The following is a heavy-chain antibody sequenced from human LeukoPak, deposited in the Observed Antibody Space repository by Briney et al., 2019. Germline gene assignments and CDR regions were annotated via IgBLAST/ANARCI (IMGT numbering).Heavy chain of an antibody. Sequence: GGSLRLSCAASGFTFSSYWLSWVRQAPGKGLEWVANIKQDGSEKYYVDSVKGRFTISRDNAKNSLYLQMNSLRAEDTAVYYCARYLLYSGYDSFDYWGQGTLVTVSS. J-gene: IGHJ4*02. V-gene: IGHV3-7*03. CDR2: IKQDGSEK. CDR1: GFTFSSYW. D-gene: IGHD5-12*01. CDR3: ARYLLYSGYDSFDY.